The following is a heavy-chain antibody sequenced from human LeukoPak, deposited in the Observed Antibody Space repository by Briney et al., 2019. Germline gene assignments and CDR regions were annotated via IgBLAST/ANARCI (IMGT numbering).Heavy chain of an antibody. CDR2: IYYSGST. Sequence: SETLSLTCTVSGGSVSSGSYYWNWIRQPPGKGLEWIGYIYYSGSTNYNPSLESRVTISVDTSKNQFSLKLSSVTAADTAVYYCARVTDYYGLGSPYYFDYWGQGTLVTVSS. D-gene: IGHD3-10*01. CDR3: ARVTDYYGLGSPYYFDY. V-gene: IGHV4-61*01. CDR1: GGSVSSGSYY. J-gene: IGHJ4*02.